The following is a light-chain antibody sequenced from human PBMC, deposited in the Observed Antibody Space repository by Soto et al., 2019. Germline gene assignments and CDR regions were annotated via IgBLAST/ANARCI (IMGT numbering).Light chain of an antibody. CDR1: SSNIGSNT. Sequence: QSVLTQPPSASGTPGQRVTISCSGSSSNIGSNTVNWYQQLPGTAPKLLIYSNNQRPSGVPARFSGSKSGTPASLAISGLQSEDEADYYCAAWDDSLNGYVFGSGTQLTVL. J-gene: IGLJ1*01. CDR3: AAWDDSLNGYV. CDR2: SNN. V-gene: IGLV1-44*01.